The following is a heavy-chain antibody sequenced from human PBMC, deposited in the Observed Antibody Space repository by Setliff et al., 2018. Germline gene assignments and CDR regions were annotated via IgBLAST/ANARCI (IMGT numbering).Heavy chain of an antibody. CDR3: ATSVSWIQLVLYPQGHPEPFDY. J-gene: IGHJ4*02. D-gene: IGHD5-18*01. CDR2: ITPIFGTA. CDR1: GGTFSSYA. Sequence: SVKVSCKASGGTFSSYAISWVRQAPGQGLEWMGRITPIFGTANYAQKFQGRVTMTEDTSTDTAYMELSSLRSEDTAVYYCATSVSWIQLVLYPQGHPEPFDYWGQGTLVTVSS. V-gene: IGHV1-69*06.